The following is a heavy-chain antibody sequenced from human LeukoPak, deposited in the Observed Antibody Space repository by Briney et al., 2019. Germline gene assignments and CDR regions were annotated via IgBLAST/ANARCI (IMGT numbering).Heavy chain of an antibody. D-gene: IGHD3-10*02. Sequence: GGSLRLSCAASGFTFSSYAMHWVRQAPGKGLEWVAVTSYDGSNKYYADSVKGRFTISRDSAKNSLYLQMNSLRAEDTAVYYCAELGITMIGGVWGKGTTVTISS. CDR1: GFTFSSYA. CDR3: AELGITMIGGV. CDR2: TSYDGSNK. J-gene: IGHJ6*04. V-gene: IGHV3-30*04.